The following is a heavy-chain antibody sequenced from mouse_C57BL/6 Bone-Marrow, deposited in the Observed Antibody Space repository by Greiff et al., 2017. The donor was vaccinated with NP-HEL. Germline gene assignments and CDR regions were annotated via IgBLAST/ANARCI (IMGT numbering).Heavy chain of an antibody. D-gene: IGHD1-1*01. V-gene: IGHV5-6*01. Sequence: EVKLMESGGDLVKPGGSLKLSCAASGFTFSSYGMSWVRQTPDKRLEWVATISSGGSYTYYPDSVKGRFTISRDNAKNTLYLQMSSLKSEDTAMYYCARITTVVATDFDVWGTGTTVTVSS. CDR3: ARITTVVATDFDV. J-gene: IGHJ1*03. CDR2: ISSGGSYT. CDR1: GFTFSSYG.